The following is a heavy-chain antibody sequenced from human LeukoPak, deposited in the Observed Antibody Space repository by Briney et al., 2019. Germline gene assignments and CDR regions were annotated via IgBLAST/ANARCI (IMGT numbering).Heavy chain of an antibody. CDR2: IYYSGST. Sequence: SESLSLTCTVSDGSISNGGDYWSWIRQHPGKGLEWIGYIYYSGSTYYNPSLKSRVTISVDTSKNQFSLKLSSVTAADTAVYYCANYGSGSYRFDPWGQGTLVTVSS. D-gene: IGHD3-10*01. CDR3: ANYGSGSYRFDP. V-gene: IGHV4-31*03. CDR1: DGSISNGGDY. J-gene: IGHJ5*02.